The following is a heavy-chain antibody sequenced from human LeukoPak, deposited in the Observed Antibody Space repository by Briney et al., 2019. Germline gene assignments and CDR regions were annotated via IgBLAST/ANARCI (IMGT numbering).Heavy chain of an antibody. J-gene: IGHJ4*02. CDR3: ARVGVAGHPGY. Sequence: GGSLRLSCAASGFTFDDYGISWVRQAPGKGLEWVSGINWNGGSTGYADSVKGRFTISRDNAKNSLYLQMNSLRAEDTALYYCARVGVAGHPGYWGQGTLVTVSS. V-gene: IGHV3-20*04. CDR1: GFTFDDYG. CDR2: INWNGGST. D-gene: IGHD6-19*01.